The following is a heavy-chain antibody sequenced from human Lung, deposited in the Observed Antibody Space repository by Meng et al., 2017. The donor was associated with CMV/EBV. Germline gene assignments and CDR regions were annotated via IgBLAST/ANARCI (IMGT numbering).Heavy chain of an antibody. CDR1: GGTVSSYA. CDR3: ARDSITIFGVVTKNDYYYCGMDD. J-gene: IGHJ6*01. Sequence: SVKVTCKASGGTVSSYAISWVRQAPGQGLEWMGGIIPILGIANYAQKFQGRVMITADKSTSTAYMELSSLRSEDTAVYYCARDSITIFGVVTKNDYYYCGMDDWGQGXTVNVSS. D-gene: IGHD3-3*01. CDR2: IIPILGIA. V-gene: IGHV1-69*10.